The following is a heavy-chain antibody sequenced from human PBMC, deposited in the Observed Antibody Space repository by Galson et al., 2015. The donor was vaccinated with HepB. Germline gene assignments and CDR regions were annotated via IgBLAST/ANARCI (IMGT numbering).Heavy chain of an antibody. CDR2: ISVYNGNT. V-gene: IGHV1-18*01. Sequence: SVKVSCKASGFTFTNYGISWVRQAPGQGLEWMGWISVYNGNTNYAQKLQGRVTMTTDTSTTTAYMELRSLRSDDTAVYFCARARYSSSPPDYWGQGTLVTASS. J-gene: IGHJ4*02. D-gene: IGHD6-6*01. CDR1: GFTFTNYG. CDR3: ARARYSSSPPDY.